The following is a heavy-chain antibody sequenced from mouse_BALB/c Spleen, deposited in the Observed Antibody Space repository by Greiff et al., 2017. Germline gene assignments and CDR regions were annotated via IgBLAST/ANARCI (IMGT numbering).Heavy chain of an antibody. V-gene: IGHV3-2*02. CDR1: GYSITSDYA. J-gene: IGHJ2*01. Sequence: DVKLQESGPGLVKPSQSLSLTCTVTGYSITSDYAWNWIRQFPGNKLEWMGFISYSGSTSYNPSLKSRITITRDTSKNQFFLQLNSVTTEDTATYYCARVITTSTPFDYWGQGTTLTVSS. CDR3: ARVITTSTPFDY. D-gene: IGHD1-2*01. CDR2: ISYSGST.